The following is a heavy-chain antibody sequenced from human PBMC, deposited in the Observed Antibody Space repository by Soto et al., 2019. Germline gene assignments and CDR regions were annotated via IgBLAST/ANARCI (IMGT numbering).Heavy chain of an antibody. Sequence: GSLRLSCAASGFIFSNYAMSCVRQAPGKGLEWVSSISGRGGVIYYADSVNGRFTISIDNSKSTLFLQMNSLRADDTAVYYCSKHRGDYYDSSGYYPPGYWGQGTLVTVSS. CDR1: GFIFSNYA. J-gene: IGHJ4*02. D-gene: IGHD3-22*01. V-gene: IGHV3-23*01. CDR3: SKHRGDYYDSSGYYPPGY. CDR2: ISGRGGVI.